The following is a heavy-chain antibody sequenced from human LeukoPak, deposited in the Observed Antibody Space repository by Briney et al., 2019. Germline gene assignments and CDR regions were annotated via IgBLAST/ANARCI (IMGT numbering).Heavy chain of an antibody. V-gene: IGHV1-58*01. Sequence: SVKVSCKASGFTFTSSAVQWVRQARGQRLEWIGWIVVGSGNTNYAQKFQERVTITRDMSTSTAYMELSSLRSEDTAVYYCARFPPDIVVVTAALDALDLWGQGTMVTVSS. CDR3: ARFPPDIVVVTAALDALDL. CDR2: IVVGSGNT. J-gene: IGHJ3*01. D-gene: IGHD2-21*02. CDR1: GFTFTSSA.